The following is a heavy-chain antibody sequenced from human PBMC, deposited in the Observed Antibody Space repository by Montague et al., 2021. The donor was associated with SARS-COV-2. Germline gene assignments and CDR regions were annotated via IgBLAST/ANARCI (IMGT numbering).Heavy chain of an antibody. D-gene: IGHD2-15*01. Sequence: SETLSLTCAVSGGSISSSNWWSWVRQPPGKGLEWIGEIYHSGSTNYSPSLKSRVTISVDKSKNQFSLKLSSVTAADTAVYYCAGGPAATYYYGMDVWGQGTTVTVSS. CDR1: GGSISSSNW. CDR3: AGGPAATYYYGMDV. CDR2: IYHSGST. J-gene: IGHJ6*02. V-gene: IGHV4-4*02.